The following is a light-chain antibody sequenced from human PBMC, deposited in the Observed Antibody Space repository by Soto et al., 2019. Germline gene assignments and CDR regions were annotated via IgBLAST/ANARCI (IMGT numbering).Light chain of an antibody. V-gene: IGKV3-15*01. CDR1: QSVSSN. Sequence: EIVMTQSPATLSVSPWERATLSCRASQSVSSNLAWYQQKPGQAPRLLIYVASTRPTGIPARFSGSGSGTEFTLNISSLQSEDFAVYYCQPYNIWAWTFCQATKVDIK. CDR2: VAS. J-gene: IGKJ1*01. CDR3: QPYNIWAWT.